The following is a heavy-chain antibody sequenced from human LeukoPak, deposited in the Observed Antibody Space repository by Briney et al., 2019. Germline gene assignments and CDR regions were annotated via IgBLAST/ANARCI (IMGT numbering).Heavy chain of an antibody. Sequence: PGGSLRLSCAASGFTFSSYSMNWVRQAPGKGLEWVSSISSSSSYIYYADSVKGRFTISRDNAKNSLYLQMNSLRAEDTAVYYCARGSIVVVVAATGDYYGMDVWGQGTTVTVSS. V-gene: IGHV3-21*01. J-gene: IGHJ6*02. CDR3: ARGSIVVVVAATGDYYGMDV. CDR2: ISSSSSYI. D-gene: IGHD2-15*01. CDR1: GFTFSSYS.